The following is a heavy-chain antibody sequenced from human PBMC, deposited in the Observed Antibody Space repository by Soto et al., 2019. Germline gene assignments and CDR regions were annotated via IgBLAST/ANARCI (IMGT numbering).Heavy chain of an antibody. CDR3: ARHYTTSRVEAWFDP. CDR1: EFIFSTYT. J-gene: IGHJ5*02. CDR2: ISAASDTI. V-gene: IGHV3-48*02. Sequence: EVQLVESGGGLVQPGGSLRLSCATSEFIFSTYTLNWVRQAPGKGLEWVSYISAASDTIYYADSVKGRFTISRDNAKNSLYLQMNSLRDEDTAVYYCARHYTTSRVEAWFDPWGQGTLVTVSS. D-gene: IGHD3-3*01.